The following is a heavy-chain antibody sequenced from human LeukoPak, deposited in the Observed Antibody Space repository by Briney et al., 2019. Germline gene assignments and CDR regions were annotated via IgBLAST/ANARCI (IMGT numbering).Heavy chain of an antibody. Sequence: SLRLSCAASGFTFSSYGMHWVRQAPGKGLEWVAVISYDGSNKYYADSVKGRFTISRDNSKNTLYLQMNSLRAEDTAVYYCAKDRYGSGKNWFDPWGQGTLVTVSS. CDR1: GFTFSSYG. CDR2: ISYDGSNK. V-gene: IGHV3-30*18. D-gene: IGHD3-10*01. CDR3: AKDRYGSGKNWFDP. J-gene: IGHJ5*02.